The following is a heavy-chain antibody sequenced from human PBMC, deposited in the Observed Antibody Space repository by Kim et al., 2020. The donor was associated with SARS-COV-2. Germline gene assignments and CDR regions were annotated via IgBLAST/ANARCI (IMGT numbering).Heavy chain of an antibody. CDR2: RKQDGSEK. J-gene: IGHJ4*02. CDR3: ASSTSHGGSYLFNY. D-gene: IGHD1-26*01. CDR1: GFTFSSYW. V-gene: IGHV3-7*01. Sequence: GGSLRLSCAASGFTFSSYWMSWVRQAPGKGLEWVANRKQDGSEKYYVDSVKGRFTISRDNAKNSLYLQMNSLRAEDTAVYYCASSTSHGGSYLFNYWGQGTLVTVSS.